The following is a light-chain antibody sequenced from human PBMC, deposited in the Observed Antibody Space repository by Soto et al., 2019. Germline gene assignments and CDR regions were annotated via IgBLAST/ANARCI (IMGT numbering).Light chain of an antibody. V-gene: IGKV3-15*01. CDR1: QSVSTT. CDR2: GAS. J-gene: IGKJ4*01. Sequence: EIVMTQSPASLSVSPGERATLSCGAGQSVSTTLAWNQQRPGQVARLLISGASSRATGIPAMFSGRGSETEFTLTISSLQSEDFGVNYCRQYNNWPFTFGRDQGG. CDR3: RQYNNWPFT.